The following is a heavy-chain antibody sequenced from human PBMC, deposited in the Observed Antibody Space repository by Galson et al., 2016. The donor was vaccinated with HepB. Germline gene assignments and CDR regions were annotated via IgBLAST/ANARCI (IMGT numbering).Heavy chain of an antibody. CDR2: ISSSGTTT. CDR3: ARGMEGHGTGRGDH. CDR1: GFTFRNFE. V-gene: IGHV3-48*03. J-gene: IGHJ4*02. D-gene: IGHD3-10*01. Sequence: SLRLSCAASGFTFRNFEMTWVRQAPGKGLECIAFISSSGTTTYYADSVQGRFTISRANAKNSLYVQMNGLRAEDTATYYCARGMEGHGTGRGDHWGQGNPVTVS.